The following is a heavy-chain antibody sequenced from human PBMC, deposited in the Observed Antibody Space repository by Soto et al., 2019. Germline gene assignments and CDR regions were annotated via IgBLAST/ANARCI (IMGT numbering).Heavy chain of an antibody. J-gene: IGHJ3*02. CDR3: AKVLITMIVVVIPDAFDI. D-gene: IGHD3-22*01. V-gene: IGHV3-23*01. CDR1: GFTFSSYA. CDR2: ISGSGGST. Sequence: GSLRLSCAASGFTFSSYAMSWVRQAPGKGLEWVSAISGSGGSTYYADSVKGRFTISRDNSKNTLYLQMNSLRAEDTAVYYCAKVLITMIVVVIPDAFDIWGQGTMATVSS.